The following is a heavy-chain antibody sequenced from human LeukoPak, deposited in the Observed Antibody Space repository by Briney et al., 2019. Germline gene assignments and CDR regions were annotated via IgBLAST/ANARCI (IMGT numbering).Heavy chain of an antibody. Sequence: ASVKVSCKASGYTFTRYYMQWVRQAPGQGLEWMGIINPSGGSTNYAQKFQGRVTMTRDTSTTTVYMELSSLRSEDTAVYYCARERDSGISSGYWGQGTLVTVSS. J-gene: IGHJ4*02. D-gene: IGHD6-13*01. V-gene: IGHV1-46*01. CDR1: GYTFTRYY. CDR2: INPSGGST. CDR3: ARERDSGISSGY.